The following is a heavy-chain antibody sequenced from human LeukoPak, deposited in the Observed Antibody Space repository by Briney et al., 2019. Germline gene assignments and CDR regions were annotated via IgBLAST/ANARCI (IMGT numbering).Heavy chain of an antibody. D-gene: IGHD4-23*01. CDR2: IYYSGST. V-gene: IGHV4-59*01. Sequence: SETLSLTCTVSGGSISSYYWSWIRQPPGKGLEWIGYIYYSGSTNYNPSLKSRVTISVDTSKNQFSLKLSSVTAADTAVYYCARDIYGANYGGNSGGAFDIWGQGTMVTVSS. J-gene: IGHJ3*02. CDR1: GGSISSYY. CDR3: ARDIYGANYGGNSGGAFDI.